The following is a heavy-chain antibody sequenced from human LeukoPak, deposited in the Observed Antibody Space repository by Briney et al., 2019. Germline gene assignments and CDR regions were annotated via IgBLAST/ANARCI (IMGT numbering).Heavy chain of an antibody. D-gene: IGHD2-15*01. CDR1: GFTFGSYN. J-gene: IGHJ4*02. Sequence: PGGSLRLSCAASGFTFGSYNMNWVRQAPGKGLEWVSYISSSGSTIYYADSVKGRFTISRDNAKNSLYLQMNNLRVEDTAVYYCARGYCTGGSCYLDCWGQGTLVTVSS. CDR3: ARGYCTGGSCYLDC. V-gene: IGHV3-48*04. CDR2: ISSSGSTI.